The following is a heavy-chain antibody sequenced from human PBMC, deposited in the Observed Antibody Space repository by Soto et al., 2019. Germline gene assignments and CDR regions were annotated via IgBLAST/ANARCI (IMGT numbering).Heavy chain of an antibody. D-gene: IGHD2-21*02. Sequence: QITLKESGPTLVKPTQTLTLTCTFSGLSLSTIGEGVGWIRQPPGKALEWLALIYWDDDKRYSPSLKSRLTITKDTSKNQVVLTMPNRDPVDTATYYCVQSRCGGDCLQSYSSHSYYGLDVWGQGTTVTVSS. CDR2: IYWDDDK. J-gene: IGHJ6*02. CDR3: VQSRCGGDCLQSYSSHSYYGLDV. V-gene: IGHV2-5*02. CDR1: GLSLSTIGEG.